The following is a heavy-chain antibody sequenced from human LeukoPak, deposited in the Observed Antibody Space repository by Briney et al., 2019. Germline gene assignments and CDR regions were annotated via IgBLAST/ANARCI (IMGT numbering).Heavy chain of an antibody. D-gene: IGHD3-3*01. J-gene: IGHJ4*02. CDR2: ISSSSSYI. Sequence: GGSLRLSCAASGFTFSSYCMNWVRQAPGKGLEWVSSISSSSSYIYYADSVKGRFTISRDNAKNSLYLQMNSLRAEDTAVYYCASGVETRGGPGYWGQGTLVTVSS. V-gene: IGHV3-21*01. CDR1: GFTFSSYC. CDR3: ASGVETRGGPGY.